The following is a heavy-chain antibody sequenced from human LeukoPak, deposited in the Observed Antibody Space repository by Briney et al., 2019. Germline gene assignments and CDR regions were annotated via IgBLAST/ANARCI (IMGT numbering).Heavy chain of an antibody. CDR3: ARGSGNSFDY. CDR2: INHSGST. CDR1: GGSFSGYY. Sequence: PSETLSLTCAVYGGSFSGYYWSWIRQPPGKGLEWIGEINHSGSTNYNPSLKSRVTISVDTSKNQFSLKLSSVTAADTAVYYCARGSGNSFDYWGQGTLVTVSS. V-gene: IGHV4-34*01. J-gene: IGHJ4*02. D-gene: IGHD4-23*01.